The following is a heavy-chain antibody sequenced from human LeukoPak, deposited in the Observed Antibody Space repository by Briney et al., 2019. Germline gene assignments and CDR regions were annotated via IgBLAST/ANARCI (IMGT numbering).Heavy chain of an antibody. CDR3: ANENWFDP. V-gene: IGHV7-4-1*02. Sequence: ASVKVSCKASGYTFTYFYLHWVRQAPGQGLEWMGWINTNTGNPTYAQGFTGRFVFSLDTSVSTAYLQISSLKAEDTAVYYCANENWFDPWGQGTLVTVSS. CDR1: GYTFTYFY. CDR2: INTNTGNP. J-gene: IGHJ5*02.